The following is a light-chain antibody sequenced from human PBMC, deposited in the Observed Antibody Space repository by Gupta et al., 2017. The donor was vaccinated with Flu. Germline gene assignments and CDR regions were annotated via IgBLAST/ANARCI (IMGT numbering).Light chain of an antibody. CDR1: QSVRNF. CDR2: DVF. J-gene: IGKJ4*01. V-gene: IGKV3-11*01. CDR3: QLSSA. Sequence: LTPSPATLSLSPGERATLSCRASQSVRNFLALDQQKPGQSPRLLIYDVFNRATGIPARFSGSGSGTDFILTISSLEPEDFAVYYGQLSSAFGGGTKVEI.